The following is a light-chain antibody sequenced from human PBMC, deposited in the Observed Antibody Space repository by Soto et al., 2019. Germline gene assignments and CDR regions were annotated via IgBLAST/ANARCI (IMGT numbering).Light chain of an antibody. CDR2: TST. J-gene: IGLJ2*01. CDR1: SSNVGSNY. Sequence: QAVVTQPPSASGTPGQRVTISCSGSSSNVGSNYVYWYQQFPGAAPKLLIHTSTQRPSGVPDRFSGSKSGTSASLAISGLRSEDEADYHCAAWDDSLTGVVFGGGTKLTVL. V-gene: IGLV1-47*01. CDR3: AAWDDSLTGVV.